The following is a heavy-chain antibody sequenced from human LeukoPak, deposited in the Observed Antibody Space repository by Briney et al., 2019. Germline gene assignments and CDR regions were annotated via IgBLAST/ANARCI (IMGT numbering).Heavy chain of an antibody. CDR3: ATIGSSGTWAFDY. V-gene: IGHV4-39*07. J-gene: IGHJ4*02. CDR1: GASISSSAYY. D-gene: IGHD3-10*01. Sequence: SEALSLTCTVSGASISSSAYYWGWIRQPPGKGLEWIGSIDYSGSTYYNPSLKSRVTISVDTSKNQFSLKLNSVTAADTAVYYCATIGSSGTWAFDYWGQGTLVTVSS. CDR2: IDYSGST.